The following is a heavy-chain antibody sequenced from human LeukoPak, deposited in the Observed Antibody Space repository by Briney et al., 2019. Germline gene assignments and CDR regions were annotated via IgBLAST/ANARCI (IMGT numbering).Heavy chain of an antibody. J-gene: IGHJ4*02. D-gene: IGHD1-26*01. CDR3: AKSRGESRGASNY. CDR1: GFTFSSYA. Sequence: GGSPRLSCAASGFTFSSYAMNWVRQAPGKGLEWVSFISGSGDTTYYAGSVKGRFTISRDSSKNTLYLQMNSLRAEDTAVYYCAKSRGESRGASNYWGQGTLVTVSS. CDR2: ISGSGDTT. V-gene: IGHV3-23*01.